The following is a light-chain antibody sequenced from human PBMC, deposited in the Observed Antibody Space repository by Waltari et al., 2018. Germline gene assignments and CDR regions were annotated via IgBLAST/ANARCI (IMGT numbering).Light chain of an antibody. Sequence: QSVLTQPPSVSAAPGQKVTISCSGSSSNIGNYYVSWYYQLPGAAPKLLIYDNKPRPSGVPDRFSASKPGTSATLGITGLQIGDEADYYCATWDNNLKDVVFGGGTKLTVL. CDR2: DNK. CDR1: SSNIGNYY. V-gene: IGLV1-51*01. J-gene: IGLJ2*01. CDR3: ATWDNNLKDVV.